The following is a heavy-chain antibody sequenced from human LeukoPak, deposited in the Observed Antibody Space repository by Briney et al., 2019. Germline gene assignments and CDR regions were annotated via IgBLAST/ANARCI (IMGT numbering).Heavy chain of an antibody. V-gene: IGHV4-34*01. CDR1: GGSFSGYY. J-gene: IGHJ4*02. Sequence: SETLSLTCAVYGGSFSGYYWSWIRQPPGKGLERIGEINHSGSTNYNPSLKSRVTISVDTSKNQFSLKLSSVTAADTAVYYCARVHHRSVIDFDYWGQGTLVTVSS. D-gene: IGHD2-15*01. CDR3: ARVHHRSVIDFDY. CDR2: INHSGST.